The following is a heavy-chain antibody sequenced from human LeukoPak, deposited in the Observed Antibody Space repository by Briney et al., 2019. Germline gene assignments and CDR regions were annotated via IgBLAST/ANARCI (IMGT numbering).Heavy chain of an antibody. CDR3: ASAFPRDYYYMDV. Sequence: SETLSLTCTVSGGSISSYYWSWIRQPPGKGLEWIGYIYYSGSTNYNPSLKSRVTISVDTSKNQFSLKLSSVTAADTAVYYCASAFPRDYYYMDVWGKGTTVTVSS. V-gene: IGHV4-59*01. CDR1: GGSISSYY. J-gene: IGHJ6*03. CDR2: IYYSGST. D-gene: IGHD2/OR15-2a*01.